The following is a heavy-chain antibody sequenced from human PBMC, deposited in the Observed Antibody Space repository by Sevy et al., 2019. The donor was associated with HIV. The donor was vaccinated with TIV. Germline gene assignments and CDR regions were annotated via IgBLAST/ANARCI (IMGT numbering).Heavy chain of an antibody. V-gene: IGHV3-23*01. D-gene: IGHD3-10*01. Sequence: GGSLRLSCAASGFTFSTYAMTWVRQAPGKGLEWVSVTSFSGGSTYYADSVKGRFTISRDNSKNTLYLQMISLRAEDTAVYYCAKDRVSGTYYTGDFDYWGQGTLVTVSS. J-gene: IGHJ4*02. CDR3: AKDRVSGTYYTGDFDY. CDR1: GFTFSTYA. CDR2: TSFSGGST.